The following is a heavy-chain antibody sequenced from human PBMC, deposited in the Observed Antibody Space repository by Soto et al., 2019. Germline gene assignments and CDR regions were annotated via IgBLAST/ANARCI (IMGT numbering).Heavy chain of an antibody. CDR2: IKQDGSET. CDR3: ARDRAFCSGTNCRRGSIYYYYMDV. D-gene: IGHD2-2*01. V-gene: IGHV3-7*01. Sequence: DLVESGGGLVQPGGSLRLSCAASGFTFSGHWMSWVRQAPGKGLEWVAHIKQDGSETFYVGSVKGRFTISRDNAKNSLDLQINSLRAEDTALYYCARDRAFCSGTNCRRGSIYYYYMDVWGNGTTVTVSS. CDR1: GFTFSGHW. J-gene: IGHJ6*03.